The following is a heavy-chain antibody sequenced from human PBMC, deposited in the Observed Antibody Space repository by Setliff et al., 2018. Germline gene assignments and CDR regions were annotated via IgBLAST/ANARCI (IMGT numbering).Heavy chain of an antibody. V-gene: IGHV1-3*01. CDR2: IHAGSSNT. CDR1: GYSFSSNA. J-gene: IGHJ4*02. D-gene: IGHD2-8*02. Sequence: ASVKVSCKTSGYSFSSNAFHWVRQAPGQTLEWMGWIHAGSSNTLYSQRFQDRITISRDTSATTVHMELSSLRSDDTAVYYCARMSTSGPHYDYWGQGTLVTVSS. CDR3: ARMSTSGPHYDY.